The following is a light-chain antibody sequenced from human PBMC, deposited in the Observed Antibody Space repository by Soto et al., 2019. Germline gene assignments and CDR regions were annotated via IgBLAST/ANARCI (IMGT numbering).Light chain of an antibody. CDR1: SSDVGGFNS. CDR3: CSHAGSYSYA. CDR2: DVN. V-gene: IGLV2-11*01. J-gene: IGLJ1*01. Sequence: QSVLSQRRSVSGSPGQSVTISCTGTSSDVGGFNSVSWYQQHPGKAPKLMIYDVNKRPSGVPDRFSGPKSGSTACLTISGLQAEDEADYYCCSHAGSYSYAFATGTKV.